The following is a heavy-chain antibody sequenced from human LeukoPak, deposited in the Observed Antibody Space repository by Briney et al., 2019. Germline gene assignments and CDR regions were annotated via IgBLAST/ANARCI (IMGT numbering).Heavy chain of an antibody. J-gene: IGHJ2*01. CDR1: GGSISNYY. CDR2: IHTSGTT. V-gene: IGHV4-4*07. CDR3: ARFLPDL. Sequence: PSETLSLTCTVSGGSISNYYWSWIRQPAGKGLEWIGHIHTSGTTNYNPSLKSRVAISVDTSKNQFSLKVTSMTAADTAVYYCARFLPDLWGRGTLVTVSP.